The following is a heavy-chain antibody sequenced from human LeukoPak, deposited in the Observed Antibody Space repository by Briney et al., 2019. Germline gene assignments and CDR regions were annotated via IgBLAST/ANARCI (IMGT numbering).Heavy chain of an antibody. Sequence: GGSLRLSCAASGFTVSSNYMSWVRQAPGKGLEWVPVIYSGGSTYYADSVKGRFTISRDNSKNTLYLQMNSLRAEDTAVYYCARDLATTGVDSSGYYYDYWGQGTLVTVSS. D-gene: IGHD3-22*01. CDR2: IYSGGST. CDR1: GFTVSSNY. J-gene: IGHJ4*02. CDR3: ARDLATTGVDSSGYYYDY. V-gene: IGHV3-66*01.